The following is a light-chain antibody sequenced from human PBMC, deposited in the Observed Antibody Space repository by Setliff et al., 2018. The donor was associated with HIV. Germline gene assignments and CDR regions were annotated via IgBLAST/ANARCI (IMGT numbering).Light chain of an antibody. CDR1: SNDVGRFNL. V-gene: IGLV2-23*01. J-gene: IGLJ3*02. Sequence: QSVLTQPAPVSGSPGQSITISCTGTSNDVGRFNLVSWYQQHPGKAPKLIIYEGNRWPSGVSDRFSGSYSGNTASLTISGLQAEDEADYYCYSYASSLTSWVFGGGTKVTVL. CDR3: YSYASSLTSWV. CDR2: EGN.